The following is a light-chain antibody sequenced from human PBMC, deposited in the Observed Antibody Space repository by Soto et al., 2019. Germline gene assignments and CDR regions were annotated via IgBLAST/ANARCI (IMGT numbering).Light chain of an antibody. CDR3: QHRTYSLT. Sequence: EIVLTQSPATLSLSPGERATLSCRASQNVSTYLAWYQQKPGQAPRLLIYDASNRATGIPARFSGSWSRTYIILTISIVEPEDFVVYYCQHRTYSLTFGPGTKVDIK. CDR2: DAS. J-gene: IGKJ3*01. V-gene: IGKV3-11*01. CDR1: QNVSTY.